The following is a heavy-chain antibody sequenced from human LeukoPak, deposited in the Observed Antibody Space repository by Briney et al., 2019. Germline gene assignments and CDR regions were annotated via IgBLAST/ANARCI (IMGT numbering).Heavy chain of an antibody. V-gene: IGHV3-13*01. CDR1: GFTFSSYD. Sequence: GGSLRLSCAASGFTFSSYDMHWVRQATGKGLEWVSAIGTAGDTYYPGSVKGRFTISRENAKNSEYLQTNSLRAGDTAVYYCARGMTGTTTGFDPGGQGTLVTVSS. D-gene: IGHD1-7*01. CDR3: ARGMTGTTTGFDP. J-gene: IGHJ5*02. CDR2: IGTAGDT.